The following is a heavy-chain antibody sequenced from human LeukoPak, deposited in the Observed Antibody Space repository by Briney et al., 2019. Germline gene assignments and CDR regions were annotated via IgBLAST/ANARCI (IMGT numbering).Heavy chain of an antibody. Sequence: SETLSLTCAVYGGSFSGYYWSWIRQPPGKGLEWIGEINHSGSTNYNPSLKSRVTISVDTSKNQFSLKLSSVTAADTAVYYCATGGTVTTVAYYYYGMDVWGQGTTVTVSS. CDR1: GGSFSGYY. CDR2: INHSGST. CDR3: ATGGTVTTVAYYYYGMDV. J-gene: IGHJ6*02. V-gene: IGHV4-34*01. D-gene: IGHD4-17*01.